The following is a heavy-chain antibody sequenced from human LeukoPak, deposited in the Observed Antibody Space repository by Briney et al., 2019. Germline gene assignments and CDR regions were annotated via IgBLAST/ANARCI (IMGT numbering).Heavy chain of an antibody. J-gene: IGHJ4*02. D-gene: IGHD6-19*01. CDR2: IIPILGIA. CDR1: GGTFSSYA. V-gene: IGHV1-69*04. Sequence: ASVKVSCKASGGTFSSYAISWVRQAPGQGLEWMGRIIPILGIANYAQKFQGRVTITADKSTSTAYMGLSSLRSEDTAVYYCASAKSPGSGWYDFDYWGQGTLVTVSS. CDR3: ASAKSPGSGWYDFDY.